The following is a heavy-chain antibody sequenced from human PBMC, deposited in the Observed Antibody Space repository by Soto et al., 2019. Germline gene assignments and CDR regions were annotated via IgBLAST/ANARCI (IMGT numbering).Heavy chain of an antibody. CDR3: ARDGVYCSSTSCYRWFAP. CDR1: GGSISSYY. CDR2: IYYSGST. Sequence: SETLSLTCTVSGGSISSYYWSWIRQPPGKGLEWIGYIYYSGSTNYNPSLKSRVTISVDTSKNQFSLKLSSVTAADTAVYYCARDGVYCSSTSCYRWFAPWGQGTLVTVSS. D-gene: IGHD2-2*01. J-gene: IGHJ5*02. V-gene: IGHV4-59*01.